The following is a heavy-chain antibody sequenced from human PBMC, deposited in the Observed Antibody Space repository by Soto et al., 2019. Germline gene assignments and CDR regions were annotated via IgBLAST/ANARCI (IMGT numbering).Heavy chain of an antibody. J-gene: IGHJ4*02. D-gene: IGHD1-1*01. CDR3: ARVRRKGSTYFDY. V-gene: IGHV4-4*02. CDR2: IYHSGGT. CDR1: NASISGTNW. Sequence: SETLSLTCAVSNASISGTNWWTWVRQSPGKGLEWIGEIYHSGGTNYNPSLKSRVTISVDKSKNQFSLKLSSVTAADTAVYYCARVRRKGSTYFDYWGQGTLVTVSS.